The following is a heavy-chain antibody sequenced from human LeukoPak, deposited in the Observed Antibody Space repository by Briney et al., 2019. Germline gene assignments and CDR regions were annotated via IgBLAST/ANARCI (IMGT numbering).Heavy chain of an antibody. J-gene: IGHJ5*02. CDR1: GFTFSSYA. V-gene: IGHV3-23*01. Sequence: GGSLRLSCAASGFTFSSYAMSWVRQAPGKGLEWVSSISGSGDITYSADSVKGRSTISRDNSKNTVYLQMNSLRVEDTAVYYCAKDGRTYYYGSGSYFGWFDPWGQGTLVTVSS. CDR2: ISGSGDIT. D-gene: IGHD3-10*01. CDR3: AKDGRTYYYGSGSYFGWFDP.